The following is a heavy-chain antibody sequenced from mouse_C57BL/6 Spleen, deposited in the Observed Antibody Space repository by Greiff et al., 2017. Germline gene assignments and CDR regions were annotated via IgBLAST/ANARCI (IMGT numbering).Heavy chain of an antibody. J-gene: IGHJ2*01. D-gene: IGHD2-3*01. CDR2: IYPGDGDT. Sequence: VQLQQSGPELVKPGASVKISCKASGYAFSSSWMNWVKQRPGKGLEWIGRIYPGDGDTNYNGKFKGKATLTADKSSSTAYMQLSSLTSEDSAVYFCARVYDTSFDYWGQGTTLTVSS. V-gene: IGHV1-82*01. CDR1: GYAFSSSW. CDR3: ARVYDTSFDY.